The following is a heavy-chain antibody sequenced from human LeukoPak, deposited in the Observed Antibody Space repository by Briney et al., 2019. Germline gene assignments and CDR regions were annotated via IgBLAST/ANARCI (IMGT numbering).Heavy chain of an antibody. CDR2: ISVSGGST. J-gene: IGHJ4*02. V-gene: IGHV3-23*01. CDR1: GFTFSNYA. Sequence: GGSLRLSCAASGFTFSNYAMSWVRQAPGKGLEWVSAISVSGGSTYYADSVKGRFTISRDNSKNTLYLQMDSLRAEDTAVYYCAKDLLYTNSSAVDSWGQGSLVAVSS. CDR3: AKDLLYTNSSAVDS. D-gene: IGHD6-6*01.